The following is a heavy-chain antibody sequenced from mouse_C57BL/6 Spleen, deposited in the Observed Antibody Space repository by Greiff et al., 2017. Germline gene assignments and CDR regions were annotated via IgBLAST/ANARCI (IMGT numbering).Heavy chain of an antibody. J-gene: IGHJ1*03. Sequence: QQSGPELVKPGASVKMSCKASGYTFTSYVMHWVKQKPGQGLEWIGYIYPYNDGTKYNEKFKGKATLTSDKSSSTAYMELSSLTSEDSAVYYCARGVAATGGYWYFDVWGTGTTVTVSS. CDR3: ARGVAATGGYWYFDV. V-gene: IGHV1-14*01. CDR2: IYPYNDGT. D-gene: IGHD1-1*01. CDR1: GYTFTSYV.